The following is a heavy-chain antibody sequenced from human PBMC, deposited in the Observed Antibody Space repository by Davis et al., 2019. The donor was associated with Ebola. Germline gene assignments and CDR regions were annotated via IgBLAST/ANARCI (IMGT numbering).Heavy chain of an antibody. V-gene: IGHV4-30-4*01. J-gene: IGHJ4*02. D-gene: IGHD3-22*01. CDR1: GGSFSDYY. Sequence: MPSETLSLTCAVYGGSFSDYYWSWIRQPPGKGLEWIGYIYYSGSTYHNPSLKSRVTISVDTSKNQFSLMLSSVTAADTAVYYCARGENHYYDAFFFDYWGQGTLVTVSS. CDR2: IYYSGST. CDR3: ARGENHYYDAFFFDY.